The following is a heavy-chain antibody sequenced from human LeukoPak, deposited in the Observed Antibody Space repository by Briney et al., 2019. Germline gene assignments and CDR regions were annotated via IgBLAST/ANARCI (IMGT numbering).Heavy chain of an antibody. J-gene: IGHJ4*02. Sequence: GGSPRLSCVASGDTGSAHYMAWLRQAPGKGLEWVALIYNSAATNHAESARGRFTISRDNSDNTLYPQMSDLRAEDTAVYYCARFLVAVTDFFFASWGQGTLVTVSS. V-gene: IGHV3-53*01. D-gene: IGHD6-19*01. CDR1: GDTGSAHY. CDR2: IYNSAAT. CDR3: ARFLVAVTDFFFAS.